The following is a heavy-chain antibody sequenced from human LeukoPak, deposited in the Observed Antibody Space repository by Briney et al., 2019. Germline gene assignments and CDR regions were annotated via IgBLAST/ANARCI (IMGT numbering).Heavy chain of an antibody. D-gene: IGHD6-6*01. Sequence: GASVKVSCKVSGYTLTELSMHWVRQAPGQGLEWMGWINPNSGGTNYAQKFQGRVTMTRDTSISTAYMELSRLRSDDTAVYYCARTQGGQLESFGRGGSDYWGQGTLVTVSS. CDR1: GYTLTELS. CDR2: INPNSGGT. CDR3: ARTQGGQLESFGRGGSDY. J-gene: IGHJ4*02. V-gene: IGHV1-2*02.